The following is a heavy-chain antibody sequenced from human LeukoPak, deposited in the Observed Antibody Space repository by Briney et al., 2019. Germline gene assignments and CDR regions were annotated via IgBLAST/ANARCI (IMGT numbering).Heavy chain of an antibody. CDR3: AREGSGGPQDGWYYYYMDV. J-gene: IGHJ6*03. V-gene: IGHV3-30*03. Sequence: GGSLRLSCAASGFTSSNYGMHWVRQAPGRGLEWVAVISYDGSNKYYADSVKGRFTISRDNSKNTLYLQKNSLRAEDTAVYYCAREGSGGPQDGWYYYYMDVWGKGTTVTVSS. D-gene: IGHD2-8*02. CDR2: ISYDGSNK. CDR1: GFTSSNYG.